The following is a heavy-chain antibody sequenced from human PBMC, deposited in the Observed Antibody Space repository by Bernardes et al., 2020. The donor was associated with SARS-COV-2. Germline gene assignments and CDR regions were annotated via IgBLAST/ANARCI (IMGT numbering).Heavy chain of an antibody. J-gene: IGHJ4*02. CDR2: IIPILDIT. Sequence: SVKVSCKASGGTFSSYTINWVRQAPGQGLEWMGRIIPILDITNYAQKFQGRVTITADKSTSTAYMELSSLRSDDTAMYYCARDTRETATMLFDYWGRGTLVAVSS. V-gene: IGHV1-69*04. D-gene: IGHD6-25*01. CDR3: ARDTRETATMLFDY. CDR1: GGTFSSYT.